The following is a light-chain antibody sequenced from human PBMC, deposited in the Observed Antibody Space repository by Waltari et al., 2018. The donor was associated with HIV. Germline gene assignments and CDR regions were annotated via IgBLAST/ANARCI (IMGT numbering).Light chain of an antibody. CDR1: NNDIGSYSY. Sequence: QSALTQPRSVSGSPGQPVTISCPGSNNDIGSYSYVSWYQHHPGEAPTVIIYDVDQRPSGVPDRFSGSRSGNTASLTISGLQTEDESDYYCCSYAGTNIWVFGTGTKVTV. CDR3: CSYAGTNIWV. CDR2: DVD. J-gene: IGLJ1*01. V-gene: IGLV2-11*01.